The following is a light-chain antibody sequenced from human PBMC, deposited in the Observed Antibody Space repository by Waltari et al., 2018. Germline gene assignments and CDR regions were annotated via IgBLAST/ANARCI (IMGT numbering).Light chain of an antibody. V-gene: IGLV3-21*02. J-gene: IGLJ1*01. CDR1: NIETKC. CDR2: DNT. Sequence: YVLTQPPSVSVAPGQTARITCGGNNIETKCVHWYKQKPGQAPVLVVYDNTDRPSGIPERISGSNSGNTATLTINRVEAGDEADYYCQVWHSEGEPYVFGPGTSVTV. CDR3: QVWHSEGEPYV.